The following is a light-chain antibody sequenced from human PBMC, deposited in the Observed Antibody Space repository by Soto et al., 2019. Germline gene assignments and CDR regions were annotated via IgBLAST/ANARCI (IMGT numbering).Light chain of an antibody. CDR2: GNT. CDR3: QSYDSSLSAVV. J-gene: IGLJ2*01. V-gene: IGLV1-40*01. Sequence: QSALTQPPSVSGAPGQRVTISCTGSSSNIGAGYDVHWYQHLPGTAPKLLIYGNTNRPSGVPDRFSGSKSGISASLAITGLQAEDEADYYCQSYDSSLSAVVFGGGTKLTVL. CDR1: SSNIGAGYD.